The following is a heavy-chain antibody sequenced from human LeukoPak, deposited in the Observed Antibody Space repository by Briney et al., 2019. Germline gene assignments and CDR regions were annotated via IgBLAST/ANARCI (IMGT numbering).Heavy chain of an antibody. CDR2: INHSGST. CDR3: ARVGRWFGELINAFDI. D-gene: IGHD3-10*01. Sequence: KPSETLSLTCAVYGGSFSGYYWSWIRQPPGKGLEWIGEINHSGSTNYNPSLKSRVTISVDTSKNQFSLKLSSVTAADTAVYYCARVGRWFGELINAFDIWGQGTMVTVSS. J-gene: IGHJ3*02. CDR1: GGSFSGYY. V-gene: IGHV4-34*01.